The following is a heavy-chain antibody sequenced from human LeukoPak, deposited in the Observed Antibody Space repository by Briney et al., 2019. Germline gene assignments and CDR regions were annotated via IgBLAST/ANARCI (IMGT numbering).Heavy chain of an antibody. V-gene: IGHV4-34*01. CDR3: ARGSPYYGMDV. J-gene: IGHJ6*02. CDR1: GGSFSGYY. CDR2: INHSGST. Sequence: PSETLSLTCAVYGGSFSGYYWSWIRQPPGKGLEWIGEINHSGSTNYNPSLKSRVTMSVDTSKNQLSLKLSSVTAADTAVYYCARGSPYYGMDVWGQGTTVTVSS.